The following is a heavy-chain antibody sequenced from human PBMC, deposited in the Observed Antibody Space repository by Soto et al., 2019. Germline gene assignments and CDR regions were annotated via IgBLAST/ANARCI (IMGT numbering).Heavy chain of an antibody. CDR3: VKQAHGLDGVAFDY. J-gene: IGHJ4*02. CDR1: GFIFSEST. CDR2: VSTSGRST. V-gene: IGHV3-64D*06. Sequence: GGSLRLSCSASGFIFSESTIYWVRQVPGKGLEAISAVSTSGRSTYYADSVKDRFTIPRDNSKNTLFLQMGSLRPEDTAIYYCVKQAHGLDGVAFDYWGQGTQVTVSS. D-gene: IGHD2-15*01.